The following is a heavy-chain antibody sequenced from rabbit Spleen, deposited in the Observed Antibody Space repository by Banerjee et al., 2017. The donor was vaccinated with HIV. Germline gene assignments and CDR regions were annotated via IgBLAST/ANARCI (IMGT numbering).Heavy chain of an antibody. V-gene: IGHV1S45*01. CDR2: IDTGSSGFT. CDR3: ARDTSSSFSSYGMDL. J-gene: IGHJ6*01. CDR1: GFSFSSSYY. Sequence: QEQLVESGGGLVQPEGSLTLTCTASGFSFSSSYYMYWVRQAPGKGLEWIACIDTGSSGFTYFASWAKGRFTISKTSSTTVTLQMTSLTAADTATYFCARDTSSSFSSYGMDLWGPGTLVTVS. D-gene: IGHD1-1*01.